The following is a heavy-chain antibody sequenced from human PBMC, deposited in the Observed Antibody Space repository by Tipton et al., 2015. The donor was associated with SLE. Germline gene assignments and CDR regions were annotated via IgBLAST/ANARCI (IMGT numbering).Heavy chain of an antibody. CDR1: GGSISSSSYY. CDR2: IYYSGST. Sequence: TLSLTCTASGGSISSSSYYWGWIRQPPGKGLEWIGSIYYSGSTYYNPSLKSRVTISVDTSKNQFSLKLSSVTAADTAVYYCARDKLDIGSSCNWGQGILVTVSS. J-gene: IGHJ4*02. D-gene: IGHD6-13*01. CDR3: ARDKLDIGSSCN. V-gene: IGHV4-39*07.